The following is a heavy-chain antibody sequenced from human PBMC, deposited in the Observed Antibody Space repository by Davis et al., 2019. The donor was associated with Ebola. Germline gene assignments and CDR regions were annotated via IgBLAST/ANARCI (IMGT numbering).Heavy chain of an antibody. CDR1: GYTFTGYY. CDR3: ARLYSGTAGRAFDI. V-gene: IGHV1-2*02. CDR2: INPNSGGT. Sequence: ASVKVSCKASGYTFTGYYMHWVRQAPGQGLEWMGWINPNSGGTNYAQKFQGRVTMTRDTSISTAYMELSRLRSDDTAVYYCARLYSGTAGRAFDIWGQGTMVTVSS. D-gene: IGHD1-26*01. J-gene: IGHJ3*02.